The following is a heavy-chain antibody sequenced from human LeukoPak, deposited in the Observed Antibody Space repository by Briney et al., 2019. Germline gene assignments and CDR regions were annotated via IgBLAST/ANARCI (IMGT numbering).Heavy chain of an antibody. D-gene: IGHD4-11*01. CDR2: IIPIFGTA. CDR3: ARRSPASNPYYYYYYYMDV. J-gene: IGHJ6*03. Sequence: SVKVSCKASGGTFSSYAISWVRQAPGQGLEWMGGIIPIFGTANYAQKFQGRVTITADESTSTAYMELSSLRSEDTAVYYCARRSPASNPYYYYYYYMDVWGKGTTVTVSS. V-gene: IGHV1-69*13. CDR1: GGTFSSYA.